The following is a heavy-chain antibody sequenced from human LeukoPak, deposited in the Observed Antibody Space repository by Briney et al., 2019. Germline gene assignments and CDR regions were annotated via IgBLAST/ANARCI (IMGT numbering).Heavy chain of an antibody. CDR3: ARDRAGVLYY. Sequence: PGGSLRLSCAASGFTVSTNYMSWVRQAQGKGLEWVSVIYSGGTTYYADSVKGRFTISRDNSKNTLYLQMNSLRAEDTAVYYCARDRAGVLYYWGQGTLVTVSS. V-gene: IGHV3-66*01. CDR2: IYSGGTT. D-gene: IGHD6-13*01. J-gene: IGHJ4*02. CDR1: GFTVSTNY.